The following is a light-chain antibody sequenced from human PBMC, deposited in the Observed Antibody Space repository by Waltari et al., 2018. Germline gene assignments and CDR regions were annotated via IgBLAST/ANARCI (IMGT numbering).Light chain of an antibody. CDR1: QSVSSD. V-gene: IGKV3-15*01. CDR2: GAS. CDR3: QQYNEWPPYT. J-gene: IGKJ2*01. Sequence: EIVMTQSPATLSCSPGERASLSCRASQSVSSDLAWYQQKPGQAPRLLIYGASTRATGIPDRFSGSGSVTEFTLTISSLQSEDSAIYYCQQYNEWPPYTFGQGTKLEI.